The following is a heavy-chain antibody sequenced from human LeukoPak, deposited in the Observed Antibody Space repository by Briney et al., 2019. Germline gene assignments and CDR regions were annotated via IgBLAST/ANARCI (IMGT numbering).Heavy chain of an antibody. CDR3: ARGRITMVRGVIHHYFDY. Sequence: SETLSLTCTVSGGSISSSSYYWGWIRQPPGKGLEWIGSIYYSGSTYYNPSLKSRVTISVDTSKNQFSLKLNSVTPEDTAVYYCARGRITMVRGVIHHYFDYWGQGTLVTVSS. J-gene: IGHJ4*02. CDR1: GGSISSSSYY. V-gene: IGHV4-39*01. D-gene: IGHD3-10*01. CDR2: IYYSGST.